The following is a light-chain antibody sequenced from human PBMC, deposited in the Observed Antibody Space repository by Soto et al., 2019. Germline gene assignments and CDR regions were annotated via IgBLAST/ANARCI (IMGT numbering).Light chain of an antibody. CDR2: RAS. Sequence: EVVLTQSPGTLSLSPGERATLSCRASQNVSSNYVAWYQQKPGQGPRLVIYRASDRATGIPDRFSGSGSGTDFTLTISRLEPEDFAVYYCQQYGGSPPYTFGQGTKLEIK. J-gene: IGKJ2*01. CDR3: QQYGGSPPYT. CDR1: QNVSSNY. V-gene: IGKV3-20*01.